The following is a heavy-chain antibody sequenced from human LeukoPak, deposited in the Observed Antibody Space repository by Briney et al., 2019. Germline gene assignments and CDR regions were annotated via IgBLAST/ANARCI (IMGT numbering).Heavy chain of an antibody. J-gene: IGHJ4*02. D-gene: IGHD6-19*01. CDR1: GFTFSSYS. Sequence: GSLRLSCAASGFTFSSYSMNWVRQAPGKGLEWVSSISSSSSYIYYADSVKGRFTISRDNAKNSLYLQMNSLRAEDTAVYYCAREGAVAGPALDYWGQGTLVTVSS. CDR2: ISSSSSYI. V-gene: IGHV3-21*01. CDR3: AREGAVAGPALDY.